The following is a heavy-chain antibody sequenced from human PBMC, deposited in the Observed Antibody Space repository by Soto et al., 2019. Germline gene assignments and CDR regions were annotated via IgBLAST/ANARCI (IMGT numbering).Heavy chain of an antibody. V-gene: IGHV1-46*03. CDR3: AREGSRVGWLRLGNNWFDP. J-gene: IGHJ5*02. CDR2: INPSGGST. Sequence: GASVKVSCKASGYTFTSYYMHWVRQAPGQGLEWMGIINPSGGSTSYAQKFQGRVTMARDTSTSTVYMELSSLRSEDTAVYYCAREGSRVGWLRLGNNWFDPWGQGTLVTVSS. D-gene: IGHD5-12*01. CDR1: GYTFTSYY.